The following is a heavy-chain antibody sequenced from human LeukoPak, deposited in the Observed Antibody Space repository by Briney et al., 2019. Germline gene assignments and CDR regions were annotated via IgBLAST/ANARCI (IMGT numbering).Heavy chain of an antibody. J-gene: IGHJ4*02. CDR1: GLTFSSYW. CDR3: ARNRSLAY. Sequence: PGGSLRLSCVASGLTFSSYWMRWVRQAPGKGLEWVANIKQDGSEKYYVDSVEGRFTISRDNAKNSLYLQMNSLRAEDTAVYYCARNRSLAYWGQGTLVTVSS. CDR2: IKQDGSEK. D-gene: IGHD3-3*02. V-gene: IGHV3-7*01.